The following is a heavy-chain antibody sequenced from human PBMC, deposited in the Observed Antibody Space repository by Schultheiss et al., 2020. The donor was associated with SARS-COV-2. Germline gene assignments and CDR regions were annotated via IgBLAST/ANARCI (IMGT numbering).Heavy chain of an antibody. CDR3: AREMATINWFDP. D-gene: IGHD5-24*01. CDR2: IYYSGST. Sequence: SETLSLTCTVSGGSIGSSSYYWGWIRQPPGKGLEWIGSIYYSGSTYYNPSLKSRVTISVDTSKNQFSLKLSSVTAADTAVYYCAREMATINWFDPWGQGTLVTVSS. V-gene: IGHV4-39*07. CDR1: GGSIGSSSYY. J-gene: IGHJ5*02.